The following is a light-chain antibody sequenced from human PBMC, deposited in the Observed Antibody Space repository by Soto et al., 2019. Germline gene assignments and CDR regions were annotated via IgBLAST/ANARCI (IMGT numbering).Light chain of an antibody. J-gene: IGLJ1*01. CDR2: SNN. V-gene: IGLV1-44*01. CDR3: AAWDDSLTGSHV. Sequence: QSVLTQPPSASGTPGQRVTISCSGSRSNIGSNTVNWYKQLPGTAPKLLIYSNNQRPSGVPDRFSGSKSGTSASLAITGLQSEDEADYYCAAWDDSLTGSHVFGTGTKVTVL. CDR1: RSNIGSNT.